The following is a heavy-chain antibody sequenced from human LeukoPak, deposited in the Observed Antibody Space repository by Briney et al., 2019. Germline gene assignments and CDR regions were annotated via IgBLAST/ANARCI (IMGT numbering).Heavy chain of an antibody. D-gene: IGHD3-10*01. CDR1: GGSVSSDY. Sequence: PSETLSLTCTVSGGSVSSDYWSWIRQPPGKGLEWIGYIYYSGSTNYNPSLKSRVTISVDTSKNQFSLKLSSVTAADTAVYYCARGRWFGEYHYYYYYGMDVWGQGTTVTVSS. J-gene: IGHJ6*02. CDR3: ARGRWFGEYHYYYYYGMDV. V-gene: IGHV4-59*02. CDR2: IYYSGST.